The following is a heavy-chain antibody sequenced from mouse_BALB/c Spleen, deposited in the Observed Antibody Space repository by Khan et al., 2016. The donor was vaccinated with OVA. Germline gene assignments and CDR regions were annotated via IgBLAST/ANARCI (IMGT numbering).Heavy chain of an antibody. CDR1: GYTFTSYW. CDR3: ANPSSTSAWFSY. J-gene: IGHJ3*01. CDR2: INPSTGYS. D-gene: IGHD1-1*01. Sequence: QVQLKQSGAELAKPGASVKMSCKASGYTFTSYWIHWVKQRPGQGLEWIGYINPSTGYSEYNQKFKDKATLTTDKSSSTAYMQLSSLTSDDSAVYYCANPSSTSAWFSYWGQGTLVTVSA. V-gene: IGHV1-7*01.